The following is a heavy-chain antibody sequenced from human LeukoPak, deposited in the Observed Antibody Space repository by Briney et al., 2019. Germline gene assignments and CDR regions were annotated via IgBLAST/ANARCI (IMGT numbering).Heavy chain of an antibody. V-gene: IGHV4-34*01. J-gene: IGHJ4*02. CDR2: INRSGST. Sequence: PSETLSLTCAVYGGSLSYYYWSWIRQPPEKGLEWIGEINRSGSTNYNPSLKGRVSISVDTSKNQFSLKLSSVTAADTAVYYCARGGFYCGDDCYVDYWGQGTLVTASS. CDR3: ARGGFYCGDDCYVDY. CDR1: GGSLSYYY. D-gene: IGHD2-21*02.